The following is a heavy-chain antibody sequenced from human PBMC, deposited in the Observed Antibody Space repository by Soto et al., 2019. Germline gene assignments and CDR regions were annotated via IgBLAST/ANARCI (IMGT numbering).Heavy chain of an antibody. CDR3: ARVLDGIGELYYFDS. D-gene: IGHD3-10*01. V-gene: IGHV3-21*01. J-gene: IGHJ4*02. Sequence: EVQLVESGGGLVKPGGSLRLSCAASGFTFSSYSMNWVRQAPGKGLEWVSSISSSSSYIYYADSVKGRFTISRDNAKNSLYLQMNSLRAEDTAVYYCARVLDGIGELYYFDSWAREPWSPSPQ. CDR2: ISSSSSYI. CDR1: GFTFSSYS.